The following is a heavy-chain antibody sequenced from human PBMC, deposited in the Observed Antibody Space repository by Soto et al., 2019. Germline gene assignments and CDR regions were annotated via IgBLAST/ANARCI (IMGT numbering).Heavy chain of an antibody. D-gene: IGHD6-13*01. CDR1: GGSIGSGDYY. V-gene: IGHV4-30-4*01. CDR2: IYYSGST. Sequence: SETLSLTCTVSGGSIGSGDYYCSWIRQPPGKGLEWIGYIYYSGSTYYNPSLKSRVTISVDPSKTQFSLKLPSVTAADTAVYYRARAWWVSSLAAGSKGYYYGMDVWGHGTTRTGS. CDR3: ARAWWVSSLAAGSKGYYYGMDV. J-gene: IGHJ6*02.